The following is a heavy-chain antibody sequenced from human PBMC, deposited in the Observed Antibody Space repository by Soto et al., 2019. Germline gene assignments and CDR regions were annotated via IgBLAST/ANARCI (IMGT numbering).Heavy chain of an antibody. V-gene: IGHV3-53*02. J-gene: IGHJ4*02. D-gene: IGHD1-26*01. CDR3: ARDRSGSYTGYWDS. Sequence: EVQLVETGGGLIQPGGSLRLSCAASGFTVSSNYTSWVHQAPGKGLEWVSVIYSGGSTYYADSVKVRFTISRDNSKNTLYLHVNSLSAEDTAVYYCARDRSGSYTGYWDSWGQGTLVTFSS. CDR2: IYSGGST. CDR1: GFTVSSNY.